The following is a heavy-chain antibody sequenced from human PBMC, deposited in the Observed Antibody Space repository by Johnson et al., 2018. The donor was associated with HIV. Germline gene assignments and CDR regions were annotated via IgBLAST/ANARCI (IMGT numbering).Heavy chain of an antibody. Sequence: VRLVETGGDLIQPGGSLRLSCAASGFTVSSNYMTWVRQAPGKGLEWVSVIYTADNRNYADSVKGRFSISRDNSKNTVYLQMHSLRPEDTAVYYCATIWPGNFAFDIWGQGTMVTLSS. J-gene: IGHJ3*02. V-gene: IGHV3-53*05. CDR3: ATIWPGNFAFDI. CDR2: IYTADNR. D-gene: IGHD2-2*02. CDR1: GFTVSSNY.